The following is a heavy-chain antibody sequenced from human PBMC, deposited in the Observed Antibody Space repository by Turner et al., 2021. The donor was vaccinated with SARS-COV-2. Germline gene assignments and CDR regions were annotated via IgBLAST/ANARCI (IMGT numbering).Heavy chain of an antibody. J-gene: IGHJ4*02. CDR3: ARRVRTGNTGYYFDY. Sequence: QVQLQQWGAGLLKPSETLSLTCAVYGGSFRGYYWSWIRQPPGKGLEWIGEINHSGSTNYNPSLKSRVTISVDTSKNQFSLKLSSVTAADTAVYYCARRVRTGNTGYYFDYWGQGTLVTVSS. CDR1: GGSFRGYY. CDR2: INHSGST. V-gene: IGHV4-34*01. D-gene: IGHD1-7*01.